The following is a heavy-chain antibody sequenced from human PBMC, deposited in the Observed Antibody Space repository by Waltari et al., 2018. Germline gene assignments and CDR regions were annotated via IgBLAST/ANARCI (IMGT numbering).Heavy chain of an antibody. CDR3: AKDLTETYSSGWEEYFQH. V-gene: IGHV3-23*03. D-gene: IGHD6-19*01. CDR2: IYSVGST. Sequence: EVQLLESGGGLVQPGGSLRLSCAASGFTFSSYAMSWVRQAPGKGLEWVSVIYSVGSTYYADSVKGRFTISRDNSKNTLYLQMNSLRAEDTAVYYCAKDLTETYSSGWEEYFQHWGQGTLVTVSS. CDR1: GFTFSSYA. J-gene: IGHJ1*01.